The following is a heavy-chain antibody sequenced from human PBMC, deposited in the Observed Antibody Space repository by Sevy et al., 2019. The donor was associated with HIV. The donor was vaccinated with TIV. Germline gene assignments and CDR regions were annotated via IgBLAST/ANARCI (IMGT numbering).Heavy chain of an antibody. V-gene: IGHV3-23*01. CDR1: GFTFSSYA. CDR3: AKGSRSIAARPLDY. CDR2: LSGSGGST. D-gene: IGHD6-6*01. Sequence: GGSLRLTCAASGFTFSSYAMSWVRRAPGKGLEWVSALSGSGGSTYYADSVKGRFTISRDNSKNTLYLQMNSLRAEDTAVYYCAKGSRSIAARPLDYWGQGTLVTVSS. J-gene: IGHJ4*02.